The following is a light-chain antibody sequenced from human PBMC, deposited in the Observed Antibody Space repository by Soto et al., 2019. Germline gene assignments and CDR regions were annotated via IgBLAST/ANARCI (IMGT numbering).Light chain of an antibody. Sequence: VVLTQSPATLSLSPGERAALSCGASESVSSNQLAWYQQKPGLAPRLLIYDASSRASGIPERFSGSGSGTGLSLTISSLEPEDSAVYYCQQYGSSPITFGQGTRLEI. CDR2: DAS. J-gene: IGKJ5*01. V-gene: IGKV3D-20*01. CDR1: ESVSSNQ. CDR3: QQYGSSPIT.